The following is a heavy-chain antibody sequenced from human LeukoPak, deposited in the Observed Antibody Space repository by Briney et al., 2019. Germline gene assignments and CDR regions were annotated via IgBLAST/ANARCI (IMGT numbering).Heavy chain of an antibody. CDR1: GGSFSGYY. CDR2: INHSGST. D-gene: IGHD7-27*01. J-gene: IGHJ4*02. Sequence: PSETLSLTCAVYGGSFSGYYWSWIRQPPGKGLEWIGEINHSGSTNYNPSLKSRVTISVDTSKNQFSLKLSSVTAADTAVYYCARGLGMGYFDYWGQGTLVIVSS. CDR3: ARGLGMGYFDY. V-gene: IGHV4-34*01.